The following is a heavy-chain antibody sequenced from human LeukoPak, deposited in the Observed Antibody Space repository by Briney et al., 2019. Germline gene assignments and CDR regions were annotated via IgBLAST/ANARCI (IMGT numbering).Heavy chain of an antibody. D-gene: IGHD3/OR15-3a*01. CDR3: ARSGRRTRFDP. CDR2: IYYSGST. J-gene: IGHJ5*02. V-gene: IGHV4-39*07. Sequence: SETLSLTCTVSGGSISSSSYYWGWIRQPPGKGLEWIGSIYYSGSTYYNPSLKSRVTISVDTSKNQFSLKLSSVTAADTAVYYCARSGRRTRFDPWGQGTLVTVSS. CDR1: GGSISSSSYY.